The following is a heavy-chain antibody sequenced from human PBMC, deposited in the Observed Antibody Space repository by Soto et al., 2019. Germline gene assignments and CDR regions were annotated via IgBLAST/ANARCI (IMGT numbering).Heavy chain of an antibody. CDR2: LSHDGAII. Sequence: EMQLVESGGGLVQPGGSLRLSCAASGFTFSFYWMHWVRQAPGKGLVWVSRLSHDGAIIDYADSMKGRFTISRDNAKNTLYLQMNSLRAEDTAVYYCARDKVEEKGSLDYWGQGTLVTVSS. V-gene: IGHV3-74*01. J-gene: IGHJ4*02. CDR3: ARDKVEEKGSLDY. CDR1: GFTFSFYW. D-gene: IGHD2-15*01.